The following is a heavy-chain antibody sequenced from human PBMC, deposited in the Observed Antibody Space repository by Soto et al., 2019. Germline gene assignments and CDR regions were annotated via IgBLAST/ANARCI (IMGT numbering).Heavy chain of an antibody. Sequence: EVQLVESGGGLVKPGGSLRLSCAASGFTFSSYWMHWVRQAPGNGLVWVSRINGDGSSTSYADSVKGRFIISRDNAKNKMYLQMNSQRAENTAVYYCARDACSSTSCYLWYFDYWGQGNLVTVS. CDR3: ARDACSSTSCYLWYFDY. J-gene: IGHJ4*02. D-gene: IGHD2-2*01. V-gene: IGHV3-74*01. CDR1: GFTFSSYW. CDR2: INGDGSST.